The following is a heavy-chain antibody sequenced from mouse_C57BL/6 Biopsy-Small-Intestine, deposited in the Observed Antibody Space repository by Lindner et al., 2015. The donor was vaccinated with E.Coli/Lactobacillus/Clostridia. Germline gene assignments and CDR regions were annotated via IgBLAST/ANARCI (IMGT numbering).Heavy chain of an antibody. CDR3: AREKVSSGWYYFDY. CDR1: GYTFTSYY. D-gene: IGHD6-1*01. V-gene: IGHV1-74*01. J-gene: IGHJ2*01. Sequence: SVKVSCKASGYTFTSYYMHWVRQAPGQGLEWMGRIIPILGIANYAQKFQGRVTITADKSTSTAYMELSSLRSEDTAVYYCAREKVSSGWYYFDYWGQGTLVTVSS. CDR2: IIPILGIA.